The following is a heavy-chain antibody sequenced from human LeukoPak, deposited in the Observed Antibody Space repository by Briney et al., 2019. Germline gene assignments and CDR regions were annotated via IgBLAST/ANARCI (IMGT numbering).Heavy chain of an antibody. Sequence: VASVKVSCKASGYTFTSYGISWVRQAPGQGLEWMGGIIPIFGTANYAQKFQGRVTITADESTSTAYMELSSLRSEDTAVYYCAVGRDKAIFGVVIYWGQGTLVTVSS. V-gene: IGHV1-69*13. CDR2: IIPIFGTA. CDR3: AVGRDKAIFGVVIY. CDR1: GYTFTSYG. J-gene: IGHJ4*02. D-gene: IGHD3-3*01.